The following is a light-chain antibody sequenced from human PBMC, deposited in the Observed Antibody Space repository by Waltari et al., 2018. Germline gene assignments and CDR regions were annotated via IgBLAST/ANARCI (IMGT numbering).Light chain of an antibody. CDR1: NVGSKM. V-gene: IGLV3-21*02. Sequence: FVRTQPPSVPVPPGQKATTTCGGDNVGSKMEHSYQQKPGQAPLLVVYDDNDRPSGIPDRFSVSNSANTPTLTINRLEAGDEADYYCQVWDGSYDHPIFGGGTKLTVL. J-gene: IGLJ2*01. CDR2: DDN. CDR3: QVWDGSYDHPI.